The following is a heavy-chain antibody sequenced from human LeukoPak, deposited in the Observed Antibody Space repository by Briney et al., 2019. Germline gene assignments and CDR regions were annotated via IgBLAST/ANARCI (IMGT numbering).Heavy chain of an antibody. D-gene: IGHD2-2*01. V-gene: IGHV3-21*01. Sequence: GGSLRLSCAASGITFSTYAMNWVRQAPGKGLEWVSSISSSSSYIYYADSVKGRFTISRDNAKNSLYLQMNSLRAEDTAVYYCARARDIVVVPAARTNYYYYGMDVWGQGTTVTVSS. CDR1: GITFSTYA. CDR3: ARARDIVVVPAARTNYYYYGMDV. CDR2: ISSSSSYI. J-gene: IGHJ6*02.